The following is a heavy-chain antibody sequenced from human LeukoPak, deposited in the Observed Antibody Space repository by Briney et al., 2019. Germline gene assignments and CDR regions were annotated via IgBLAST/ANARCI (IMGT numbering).Heavy chain of an antibody. Sequence: GGSLRLSCAASGFTVSSNYMNWVRQAPGEGLEWVSVIYSGGTTYYTDSVKGRFTISRDNSQNTLYLQMNSLRAEDTAVYYCAREKYNYGPFDYWGQGTLVTVSS. V-gene: IGHV3-66*02. J-gene: IGHJ4*02. CDR3: AREKYNYGPFDY. D-gene: IGHD5-18*01. CDR2: IYSGGTT. CDR1: GFTVSSNY.